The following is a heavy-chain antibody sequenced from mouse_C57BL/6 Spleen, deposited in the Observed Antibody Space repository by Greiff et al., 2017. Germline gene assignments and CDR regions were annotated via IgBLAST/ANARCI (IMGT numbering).Heavy chain of an antibody. CDR1: GYTFTSYG. V-gene: IGHV1-81*01. J-gene: IGHJ1*03. CDR2: IYPRSGNT. Sequence: QVQLQQSGAELARPGASVKLSCKASGYTFTSYGISWVKQRTGQGLEWIGEIYPRSGNTYYNEKFKGKATLTADKSSSTAYMELRSLTSEDSAVYFCARSSCITTAALPYFDVWGTGTTVTVSS. D-gene: IGHD1-1*01. CDR3: ARSSCITTAALPYFDV.